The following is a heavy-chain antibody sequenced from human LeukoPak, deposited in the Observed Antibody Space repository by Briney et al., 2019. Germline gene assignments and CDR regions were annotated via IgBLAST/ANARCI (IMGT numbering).Heavy chain of an antibody. Sequence: GGSLRLSCAASEFTFSSYWMHWVRQAPGKGPVWLSRISSDGSSRNYADPVKGRFTISRDNAKNTLYLQMNSLRAEDTAVYYCARVRMGDDFNPFDYWGQGTLVTVSS. D-gene: IGHD3-16*01. CDR3: ARVRMGDDFNPFDY. CDR1: EFTFSSYW. CDR2: ISSDGSSR. V-gene: IGHV3-74*01. J-gene: IGHJ4*02.